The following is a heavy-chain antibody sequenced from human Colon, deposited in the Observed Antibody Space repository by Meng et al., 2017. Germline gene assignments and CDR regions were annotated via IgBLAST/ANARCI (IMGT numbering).Heavy chain of an antibody. CDR2: INHSGST. CDR3: AIDYGDYDTFDF. D-gene: IGHD4-17*01. V-gene: IGHV4-34*01. CDR1: GGSLSTYY. Sequence: LSLTCAVFGGSLSTYYWSWIRQPPGKGLEWIGEINHSGSTNYNSSLKSRVTISVDTSKNQFSLKLSSMTAADTGVYYCAIDYGDYDTFDFWGQGTLVTVSS. J-gene: IGHJ4*02.